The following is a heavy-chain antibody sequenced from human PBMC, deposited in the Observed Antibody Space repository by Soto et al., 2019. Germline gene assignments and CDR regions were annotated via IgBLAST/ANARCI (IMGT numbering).Heavy chain of an antibody. Sequence: QVQLQESGPGLVKPSQTLSLTCTVSGGSISSGGYYWSWIRQHPGKGLEWIGYIYYSGSTYYNPSLKSRVTISVDTSKNQFSLKLSSVTAADTAVYYCARGVPQLKPMVTAYFDYWGQGTLVTVSS. D-gene: IGHD2-21*02. J-gene: IGHJ4*02. CDR2: IYYSGST. V-gene: IGHV4-31*03. CDR1: GGSISSGGYY. CDR3: ARGVPQLKPMVTAYFDY.